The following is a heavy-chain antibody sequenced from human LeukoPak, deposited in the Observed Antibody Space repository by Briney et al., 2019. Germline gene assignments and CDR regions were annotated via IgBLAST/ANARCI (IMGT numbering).Heavy chain of an antibody. CDR3: ARADGDRDGYTFWFDP. Sequence: QTPSLTCAISGDSVSRNSAAWNWIRQSPSRGLEWLGRTYYRSKWYNDYAVSVESRITINPDTSKNQFSLQLNSVTPEDTAVYYCARADGDRDGYTFWFDPWGQGSLLTVHS. D-gene: IGHD5-24*01. J-gene: IGHJ5*02. CDR1: GDSVSRNSAA. CDR2: TYYRSKWYN. V-gene: IGHV6-1*01.